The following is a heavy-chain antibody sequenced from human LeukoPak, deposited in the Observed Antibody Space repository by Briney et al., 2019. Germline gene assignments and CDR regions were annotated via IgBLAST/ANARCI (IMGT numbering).Heavy chain of an antibody. CDR2: IQPDGSEG. CDR3: AGQSYARFDP. CDR1: GFTFSSTW. Sequence: GGSLRLSCAASGFTFSSTWMSWVRQAPGKGLEWVGNIQPDGSEGYPVDSVKGRFTISRDNARNSLFLQMNSLRVEDTAVYYCAGQSYARFDPWGQGTLVTVSS. J-gene: IGHJ5*02. V-gene: IGHV3-7*01. D-gene: IGHD3-16*01.